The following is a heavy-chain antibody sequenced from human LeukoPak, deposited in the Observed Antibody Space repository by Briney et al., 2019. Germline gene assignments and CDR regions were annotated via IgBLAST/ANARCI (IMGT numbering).Heavy chain of an antibody. Sequence: PGGSLRLSCAASGFTFRDYGMNWVRQAPGKGLEWVSTITGSGDSTYYADSVKGRFTISRDNSKNTLYLQMNSLRAEDTAVYYCAKDQFSRGLYYFDYWGQGTLVTVSS. J-gene: IGHJ4*02. CDR1: GFTFRDYG. CDR2: ITGSGDST. CDR3: AKDQFSRGLYYFDY. D-gene: IGHD2-2*01. V-gene: IGHV3-23*01.